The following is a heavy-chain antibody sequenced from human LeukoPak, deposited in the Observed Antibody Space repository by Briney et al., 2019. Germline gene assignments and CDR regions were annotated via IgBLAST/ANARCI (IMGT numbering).Heavy chain of an antibody. CDR3: ARDRSVVTAIGQADN. CDR1: GYTVTIYA. V-gene: IGHV7-4-1*02. J-gene: IGHJ4*02. D-gene: IGHD2-21*02. Sequence: ASVKVSCKASGYTVTIYAMNWVRQAPGQGLEWMGWINTNTGNPTYAQGFTGRFVFSLDTSVSTAYLQISSLKAEDTAVYYCARDRSVVTAIGQADNWGQGTLVTVSS. CDR2: INTNTGNP.